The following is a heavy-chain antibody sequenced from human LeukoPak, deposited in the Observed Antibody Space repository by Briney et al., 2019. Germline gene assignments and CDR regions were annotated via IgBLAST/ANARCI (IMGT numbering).Heavy chain of an antibody. D-gene: IGHD3-16*02. J-gene: IGHJ4*02. CDR3: AKNIYDYVWGSYRYAPGYYFDY. Sequence: PGGSLRLSCAASGFTFSSYAMSWVRQAPGKGLEWVSAISGSGGSTYYADSVKGRFIISRDNSKNTLYLQMSSLRAEDTAVYYCAKNIYDYVWGSYRYAPGYYFDYWGQGTLVTVSS. CDR1: GFTFSSYA. V-gene: IGHV3-23*01. CDR2: ISGSGGST.